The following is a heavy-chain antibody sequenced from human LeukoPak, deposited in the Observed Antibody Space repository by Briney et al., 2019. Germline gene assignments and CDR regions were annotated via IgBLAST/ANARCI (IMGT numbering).Heavy chain of an antibody. CDR3: TTLWLGPEY. Sequence: GGSLRLSCAVSGFSFSNAWMNWVRQAPGKGLECVGRIKSVSDGETTDYAAPVKGRFTISRDDSRSTLYLQMHSLRTEDTAVYYCTTLWLGPEYWGQGTLVTVSS. CDR1: GFSFSNAW. V-gene: IGHV3-15*01. CDR2: IKSVSDGETT. J-gene: IGHJ4*02. D-gene: IGHD3-10*01.